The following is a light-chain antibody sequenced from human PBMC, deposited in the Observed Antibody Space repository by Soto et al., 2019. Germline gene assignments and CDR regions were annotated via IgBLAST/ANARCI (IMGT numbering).Light chain of an antibody. Sequence: AIQMTQSPSSLSASVGDRVTITCRASQGIRSELGWYQQKPGKAPNLLIYTASTLQSGVPSRFSGSGSGTDFTLIISSLQPEDFATYYCIQHYNYPLTFGGGTKVDIK. CDR2: TAS. CDR1: QGIRSE. J-gene: IGKJ4*01. V-gene: IGKV1-6*01. CDR3: IQHYNYPLT.